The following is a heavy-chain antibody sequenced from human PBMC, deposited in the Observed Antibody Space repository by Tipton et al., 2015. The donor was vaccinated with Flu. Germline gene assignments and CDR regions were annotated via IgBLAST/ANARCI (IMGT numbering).Heavy chain of an antibody. J-gene: IGHJ3*02. CDR2: IYSGGRP. Sequence: SLRLSCAASGFSVGDSHMSWVRQAPGKGLEWVSVIYSGGRPNAADSVKGRFSISRDNSKNTLYLQMNFLRAEDTAAYYCARAPASGWLADGFDIWGQGTMVTVSS. V-gene: IGHV3-53*01. CDR1: GFSVGDSH. D-gene: IGHD3-22*01. CDR3: ARAPASGWLADGFDI.